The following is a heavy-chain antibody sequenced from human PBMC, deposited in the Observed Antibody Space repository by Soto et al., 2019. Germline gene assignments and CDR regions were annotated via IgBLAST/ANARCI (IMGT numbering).Heavy chain of an antibody. D-gene: IGHD3-10*01. J-gene: IGHJ6*03. Sequence: PLEMLSLTCTFAEGSISSHHWSLIRQATEKGLEWIGYINYSGRTKYNPSLKSRVTMTVDTPKNQLSPRLSYVTAADTAVYYCGRNHAFLSYYYKDVWGKGPPVTVSS. CDR2: INYSGRT. V-gene: IGHV4-59*11. CDR1: EGSISSHH. CDR3: GRNHAFLSYYYKDV.